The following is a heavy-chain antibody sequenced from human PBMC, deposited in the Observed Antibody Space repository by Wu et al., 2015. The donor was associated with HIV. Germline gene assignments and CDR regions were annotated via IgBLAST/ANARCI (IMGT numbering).Heavy chain of an antibody. D-gene: IGHD3-16*01. J-gene: IGHJ3*02. CDR3: ASRANYGGTSFGGFALDT. CDR2: IIPHNGDT. V-gene: IGHV1-2*02. Sequence: QLVQSGAEVTKPGASVSVSCQTSGYTFTDHYIHWVRQAPGQGLEWMGWIIPHNGDTDLAPNVQSRVTMSTDASANMAYMELRTLTSDDTAMYYCASRANYGGTSFGGFALDTWGQGTMVIVSS. CDR1: GYTFTDHY.